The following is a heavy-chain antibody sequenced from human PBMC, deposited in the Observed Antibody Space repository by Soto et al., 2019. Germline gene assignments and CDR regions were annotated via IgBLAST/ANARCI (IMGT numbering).Heavy chain of an antibody. CDR1: GCSLSTSGLG. V-gene: IGHV2-5*01. Sequence: QITLKESGPTLVNPPQTLTLTCTFSGCSLSTSGLGVGWIRQPPGKALEWLGIIYWYDDKPYSPSLRRRFTIYTATAKNQLFLTKTNMDPVDTATYYCAKAYKNSWFHDGFDIWGQGTMVTVSS. J-gene: IGHJ3*02. CDR2: IYWYDDK. D-gene: IGHD6-13*01. CDR3: AKAYKNSWFHDGFDI.